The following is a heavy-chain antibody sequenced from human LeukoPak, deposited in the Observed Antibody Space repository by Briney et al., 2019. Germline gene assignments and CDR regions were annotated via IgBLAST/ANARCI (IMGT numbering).Heavy chain of an antibody. J-gene: IGHJ4*02. CDR2: IYPGDSDT. CDR1: GYSFTSYW. CDR3: ASSGLAVGYSYGLDS. Sequence: GESLRISCKGSGYSFTSYWIGWVRQMPGKGLEWMGIIYPGDSDTRYSPSFQGQVTISADKSISTAYLQWSSLKASDTAMYYCASSGLAVGYSYGLDSWGQGTLVTVSS. V-gene: IGHV5-51*01. D-gene: IGHD5-18*01.